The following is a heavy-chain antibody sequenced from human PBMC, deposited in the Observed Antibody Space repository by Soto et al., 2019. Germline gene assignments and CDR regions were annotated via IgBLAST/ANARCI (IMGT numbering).Heavy chain of an antibody. Sequence: EVHLLESGGGLVQRGGSLRLSCVAYGFTFNNYAMNWVRQAPGKGPEWVSNIGGRGGNTFYADSMRGRFTISRDNSKNTVYLQMNNLRVDDSATCYCSKPIAYGDFAGSFDSWGQGTLVTVSP. J-gene: IGHJ4*02. CDR1: GFTFNNYA. CDR3: SKPIAYGDFAGSFDS. D-gene: IGHD4-17*01. V-gene: IGHV3-23*01. CDR2: IGGRGGNT.